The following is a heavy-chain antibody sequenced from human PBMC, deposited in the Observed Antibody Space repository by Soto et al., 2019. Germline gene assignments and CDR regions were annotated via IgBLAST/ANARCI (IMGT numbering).Heavy chain of an antibody. CDR2: IYTSGST. CDR1: GGSISSSY. Sequence: EPLSLTCTVSGGSISSSYCSWVRQPAGKGLEWIGRIYTSGSTNYNPSLKSRVTMSVDTSKNQFSLKLSSVAAADTAVYYCARSEPDYYGSGSAANWFEPWGQGTLVTVYS. D-gene: IGHD3-10*01. CDR3: ARSEPDYYGSGSAANWFEP. J-gene: IGHJ5*02. V-gene: IGHV4-4*07.